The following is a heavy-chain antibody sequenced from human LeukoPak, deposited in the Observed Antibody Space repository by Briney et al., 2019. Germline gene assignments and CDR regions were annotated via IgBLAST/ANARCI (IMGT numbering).Heavy chain of an antibody. CDR3: ATMTMVTAVDI. V-gene: IGHV3-33*08. D-gene: IGHD5-18*01. J-gene: IGHJ3*02. Sequence: PGGSLRLSCVASGFSFSDYAMHWVRQAPGRGLEWVALIWYDGSKTYYTDSVKGRFTISRDNSKNTLFLQVNSLRAEDTAVYYCATMTMVTAVDIWGQGTVVTVSS. CDR1: GFSFSDYA. CDR2: IWYDGSKT.